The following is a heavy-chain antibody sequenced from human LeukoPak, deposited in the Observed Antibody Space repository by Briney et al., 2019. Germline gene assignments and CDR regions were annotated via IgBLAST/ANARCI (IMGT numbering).Heavy chain of an antibody. CDR2: INPNSGGT. D-gene: IGHD6-19*01. V-gene: IGHV1-2*02. J-gene: IGHJ4*02. Sequence: VKVSCKASGYTFTGYYMHWVRQAPGQGLEWMGWINPNSGGTNYAQKFQGRVTMTRDTSISTAYMELSRLRSDDTAVYYCARTGSSSGLYYFDYWGQGTLVTVSS. CDR1: GYTFTGYY. CDR3: ARTGSSSGLYYFDY.